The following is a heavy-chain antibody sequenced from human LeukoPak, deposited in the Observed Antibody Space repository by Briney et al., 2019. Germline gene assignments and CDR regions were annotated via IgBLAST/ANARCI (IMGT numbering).Heavy chain of an antibody. CDR2: IIPTFCTA. CDR1: GGTFSSYA. Sequence: GPSVKVSCKASGGTFSSYAISWVRQAPGQGLEWMGGIIPTFCTANYAQKFQGRVTITTDESTSTAYMELSSLRSEDTAVYYCAREAVDYDFWSGYYTGMSYYMDVWGKGTTLTVSS. J-gene: IGHJ6*03. V-gene: IGHV1-69*05. D-gene: IGHD3-3*01. CDR3: AREAVDYDFWSGYYTGMSYYMDV.